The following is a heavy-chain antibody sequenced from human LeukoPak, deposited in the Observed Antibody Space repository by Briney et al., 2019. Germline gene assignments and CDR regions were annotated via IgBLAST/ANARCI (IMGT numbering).Heavy chain of an antibody. CDR1: GFTFSSYA. CDR3: ARGVALWFGELFDY. D-gene: IGHD3-10*01. CDR2: ISGYGGST. Sequence: QPGGYLRLYCAASGFTFSSYAMSWVRQAQGLGLEWVSAISGYGGSTFYADSVKGRFTISRDNSKNTLDLQMNSLRAEDTAVYDCARGVALWFGELFDYWGQETLVTVSS. J-gene: IGHJ4*02. V-gene: IGHV3-23*01.